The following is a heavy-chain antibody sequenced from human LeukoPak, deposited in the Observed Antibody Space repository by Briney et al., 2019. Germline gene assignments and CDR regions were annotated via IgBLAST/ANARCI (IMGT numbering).Heavy chain of an antibody. CDR2: IYYSGST. J-gene: IGHJ3*02. Sequence: SETLSLTCTVSGGSISSYYWSWIRQPPGKGLEWIGYIYYSGSTYYNPSLKSRVTISVDTSKNQFSLKLSSVTAADTAVYYCARAAPRAVPGAFDIWGQGTMVTVSS. D-gene: IGHD3-10*01. CDR1: GGSISSYY. CDR3: ARAAPRAVPGAFDI. V-gene: IGHV4-59*12.